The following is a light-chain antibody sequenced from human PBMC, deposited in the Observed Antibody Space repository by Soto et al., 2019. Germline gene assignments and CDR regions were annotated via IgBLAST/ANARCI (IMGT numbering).Light chain of an antibody. J-gene: IGLJ1*01. CDR1: SGGVGGYNY. Sequence: QSVLTQPASVSGSPGQSITISCTGTSGGVGGYNYVSWYQQHPGKAPKLMIYEVSNRPSGVSNRFSGSKSGNTASLTISGLQAEDEADYYCSSYTSSSPFVFGTGTKITVL. CDR2: EVS. V-gene: IGLV2-14*01. CDR3: SSYTSSSPFV.